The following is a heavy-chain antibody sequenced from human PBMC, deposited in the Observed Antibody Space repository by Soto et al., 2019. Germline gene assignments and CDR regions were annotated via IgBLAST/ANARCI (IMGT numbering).Heavy chain of an antibody. CDR2: IYWDDDK. CDR1: GFLLSDTGVG. CDR3: AHTNRGYRYPTFDY. Sequence: QITLKESGPPLVKPTQTLTLTCTFSGFLLSDTGVGVGWIRQPPGKALEWLALIYWDDDKRYSPSLKTSLTPPKDTSKNQVVLTMTDVGPVDTATYYCAHTNRGYRYPTFDYWGQGTMVTVAS. J-gene: IGHJ4*02. V-gene: IGHV2-5*02. D-gene: IGHD3-22*01.